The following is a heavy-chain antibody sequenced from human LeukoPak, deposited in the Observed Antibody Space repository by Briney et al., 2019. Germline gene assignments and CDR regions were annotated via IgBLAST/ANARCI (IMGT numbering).Heavy chain of an antibody. CDR3: ARERRDYYDSSGYYLDAFDI. V-gene: IGHV4-39*07. Sequence: PSETLSLTCAVSGGSISSSTYYWGWIRPPPGKGLEWIRCIYCSERTNSNPSLKSRATISVDTSKNQFCLKLSSVTAADTAVYYCARERRDYYDSSGYYLDAFDIWGQGTMVTVSS. D-gene: IGHD3-22*01. J-gene: IGHJ3*02. CDR1: GGSISSSTYY. CDR2: IYCSERT.